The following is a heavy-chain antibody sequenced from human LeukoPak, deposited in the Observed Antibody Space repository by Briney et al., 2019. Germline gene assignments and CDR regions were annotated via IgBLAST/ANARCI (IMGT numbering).Heavy chain of an antibody. CDR1: GGSINNHY. Sequence: SETLSLTCTVSGGSINNHYWSWIRQPPGKGLEWIGYIHDSGSTNYNPSLKSRVTISIDTSKNQFSLKLSSVTAADTAVYYCALGSSRWDVWGKGTTVTVSS. CDR3: ALGSSRWDV. V-gene: IGHV4-59*11. J-gene: IGHJ6*04. CDR2: IHDSGST.